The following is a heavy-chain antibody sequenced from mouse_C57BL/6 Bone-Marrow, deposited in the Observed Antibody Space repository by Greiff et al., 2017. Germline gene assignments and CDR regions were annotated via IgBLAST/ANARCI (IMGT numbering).Heavy chain of an antibody. CDR3: ARWRGYGGWYFDV. CDR1: GYAFSSYW. J-gene: IGHJ1*03. V-gene: IGHV1-80*01. Sequence: VQLQQSGAELVKPGASVKISCKASGYAFSSYWMNWVKQRPGKGLEWIGQIYPGDGDTNYNRKFKGKATLTADKSSSTAYMQLSSLTSEDSAVYFCARWRGYGGWYFDVWGTGTTVTVSS. CDR2: IYPGDGDT. D-gene: IGHD1-1*01.